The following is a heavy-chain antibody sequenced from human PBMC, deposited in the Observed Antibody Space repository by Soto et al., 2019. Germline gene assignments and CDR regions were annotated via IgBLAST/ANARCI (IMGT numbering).Heavy chain of an antibody. CDR2: ITPVFGTA. D-gene: IGHD4-17*01. J-gene: IGHJ5*02. Sequence: QVQLGQSGAEVKKPASSEKVSCKASADTFNSYSLSWLRQAPGQRLERMGGITPVFGTADYAQSFEDRHTITADDSTSTVYRELSSLRSDDTAVYYCARSLEGTTVTNWFDPWGQGALVTVSS. CDR3: ARSLEGTTVTNWFDP. CDR1: ADTFNSYS. V-gene: IGHV1-69*01.